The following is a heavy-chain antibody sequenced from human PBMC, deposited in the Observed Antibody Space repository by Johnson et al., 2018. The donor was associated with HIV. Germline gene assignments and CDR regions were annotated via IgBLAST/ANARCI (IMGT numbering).Heavy chain of an antibody. V-gene: IGHV3-30*02. CDR2: LRYDGRNN. J-gene: IGHJ3*02. Sequence: QVQLVESGGGVVQPGRSLRLSCAASGFTFSSYGMHWVRQAPGKGLEWVAFLRYDGRNNYYADSVKGRCTISRDNSKNTLYLQMNSLRAEDTGVYYCAREGEGLAFDIWGQGTMVTVSS. CDR3: AREGEGLAFDI. D-gene: IGHD3-16*01. CDR1: GFTFSSYG.